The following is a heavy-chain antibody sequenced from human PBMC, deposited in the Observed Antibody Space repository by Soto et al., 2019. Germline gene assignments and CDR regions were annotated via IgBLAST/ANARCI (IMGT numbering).Heavy chain of an antibody. CDR1: GYTFASCY. Sequence: QVQLVQSGAEVKKPGASVKVYCKASGYTFASCYMHWVRQAPGQGLEWMGIINPSGGSTSYAQKFQGRVTMTRDTSTSTVYMELSSLRSEDTAVYYCAREPPSSAAPSLIYGMDVWGQGTTVTVSS. CDR3: AREPPSSAAPSLIYGMDV. D-gene: IGHD6-13*01. J-gene: IGHJ6*02. V-gene: IGHV1-46*01. CDR2: INPSGGST.